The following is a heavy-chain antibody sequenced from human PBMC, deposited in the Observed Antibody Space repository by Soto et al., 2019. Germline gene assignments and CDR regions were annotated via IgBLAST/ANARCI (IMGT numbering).Heavy chain of an antibody. V-gene: IGHV4-59*01. J-gene: IGHJ4*01. Sequence: SETLCLTCTVSGGSISSYYWSWIRQPPGKGLEWIGYIYYSGSTNYNPSLKSRVTISVDTSKNQFSLKLSSVTAADTAVYYCARTKMTAVTTFDYWGHGTLVTVSS. CDR1: GGSISSYY. CDR2: IYYSGST. CDR3: ARTKMTAVTTFDY. D-gene: IGHD4-4*01.